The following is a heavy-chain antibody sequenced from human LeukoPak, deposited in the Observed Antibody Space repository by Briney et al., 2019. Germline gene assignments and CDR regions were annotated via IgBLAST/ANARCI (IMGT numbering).Heavy chain of an antibody. Sequence: PGGSLRLSRTASGLTFTIHAVSWVRQAPGKGLEWVSAISGSGGRTDYADSVTGRFTISRDNSKNTLFLQMNSLRAEDTAVYYCARVNYYDSTGFLDYWGQGTLVTVSS. D-gene: IGHD3-22*01. V-gene: IGHV3-23*01. CDR1: GLTFTIHA. CDR2: ISGSGGRT. J-gene: IGHJ4*02. CDR3: ARVNYYDSTGFLDY.